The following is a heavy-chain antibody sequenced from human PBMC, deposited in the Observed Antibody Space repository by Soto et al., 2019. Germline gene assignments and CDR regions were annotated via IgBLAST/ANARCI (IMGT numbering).Heavy chain of an antibody. J-gene: IGHJ4*02. CDR1: GFTLSSYV. Sequence: EVQLLESGGGLVQPGGSLRLSCAASGFTLSSYVMSWVRQAPGKGLEWVSVISGSGDYTYYADSVKGRFTISRDNSKNTLYLQMNSLRAEDTAVYYCVRDRGYNAFDYWGLGTLVTVSS. CDR3: VRDRGYNAFDY. V-gene: IGHV3-23*01. CDR2: ISGSGDYT. D-gene: IGHD5-18*01.